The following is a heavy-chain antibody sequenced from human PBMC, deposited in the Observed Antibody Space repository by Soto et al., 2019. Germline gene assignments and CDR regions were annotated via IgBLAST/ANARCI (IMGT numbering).Heavy chain of an antibody. D-gene: IGHD3-10*01. J-gene: IGHJ5*02. V-gene: IGHV4-34*01. CDR3: ARGGVWFGELLSGKSRPSGTSTRLWWFDP. CDR1: GGSFSGYY. CDR2: INHSGST. Sequence: KPSETLSLTCAVYGGSFSGYYWSWIRQPPGKGLEWIGEINHSGSTNYNPSLKSRVTISVDTSKNQFSLKLSSVTAADTAVYYCARGGVWFGELLSGKSRPSGTSTRLWWFDPWGQGTLVTVSS.